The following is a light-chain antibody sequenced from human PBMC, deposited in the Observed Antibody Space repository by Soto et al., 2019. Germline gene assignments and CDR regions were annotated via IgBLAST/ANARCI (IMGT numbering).Light chain of an antibody. CDR2: DAS. V-gene: IGKV3-11*01. Sequence: EFVLTQSPGTLSLSPGERATLSRRASQTVRNNYLAWYQQKPGQAPRLLIYDASNRATGIPARFSGSGSGTDFTLTISSLEPEDFAVYYCQQRSNWPPSITFGQGTRLEIK. CDR1: QTVRNNY. J-gene: IGKJ5*01. CDR3: QQRSNWPPSIT.